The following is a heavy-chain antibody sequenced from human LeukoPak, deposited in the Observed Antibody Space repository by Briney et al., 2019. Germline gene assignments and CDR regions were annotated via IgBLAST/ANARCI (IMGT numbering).Heavy chain of an antibody. Sequence: SQTLSLTCTVSGGSISSGDYYWSWIRQPPGKGLEWIGYIYYSGSTYYNPSLKSRVTISVDTSKNQFSLKLSSVTAADTAVYYCARALPYDSSGYYYAPHFDYWGQGTLVTVSS. J-gene: IGHJ4*02. D-gene: IGHD3-22*01. V-gene: IGHV4-30-4*01. CDR2: IYYSGST. CDR1: GGSISSGDYY. CDR3: ARALPYDSSGYYYAPHFDY.